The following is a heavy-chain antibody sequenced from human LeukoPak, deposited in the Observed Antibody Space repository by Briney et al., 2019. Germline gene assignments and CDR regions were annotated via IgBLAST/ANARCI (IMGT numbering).Heavy chain of an antibody. CDR3: ASYDFWSGFGYY. CDR1: GFTFSSYA. D-gene: IGHD3-3*01. V-gene: IGHV3-23*01. CDR2: ISGSGGST. J-gene: IGHJ4*02. Sequence: GESLRVSCAASGFTFSSYAMSWVRQAPGKGLEWVSAISGSGGSTYYADSVKGRFTISRDNSKNTLYLQMNSLRAEDTAVYYCASYDFWSGFGYYWGQGTLVTVSS.